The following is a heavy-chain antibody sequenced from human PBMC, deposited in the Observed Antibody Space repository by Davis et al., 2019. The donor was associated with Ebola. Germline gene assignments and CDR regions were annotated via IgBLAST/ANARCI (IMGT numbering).Heavy chain of an antibody. CDR2: ISTNGETT. CDR1: GFTFSSYA. Sequence: GGSLRLSCSASGFTFSSYAMHWVRQAPGKGLESVSRISTNGETTYYAESVKGRFTISRDNSKGTLYLQMRSLRTEDTAVYYCVKDRFTVVVVHGGFDYWGQGTLVTVSS. V-gene: IGHV3-64D*06. CDR3: VKDRFTVVVVHGGFDY. D-gene: IGHD2-15*01. J-gene: IGHJ4*02.